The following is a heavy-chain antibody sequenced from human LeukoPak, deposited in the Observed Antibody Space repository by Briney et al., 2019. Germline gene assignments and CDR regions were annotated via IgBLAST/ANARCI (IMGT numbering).Heavy chain of an antibody. CDR2: IDLGGSAK. J-gene: IGHJ4*02. CDR1: GFAFSAYW. CDR3: AAWGLHNY. V-gene: IGHV3-7*01. Sequence: PGGSLRLSCSASGFAFSAYWMNWVRQAPGKGPEWVANIDLGGSAKSYADSVEGRCTISRDNANNSLYLQMNSLRVEDTAVYYCAAWGLHNYWGQGTLVTVSS. D-gene: IGHD7-27*01.